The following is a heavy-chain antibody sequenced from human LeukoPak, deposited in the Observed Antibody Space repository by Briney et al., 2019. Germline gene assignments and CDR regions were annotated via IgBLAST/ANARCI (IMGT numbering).Heavy chain of an antibody. CDR2: IGSAGDT. CDR3: GRGRGGWYIDY. Sequence: LGGSLRLSCAASGFTFSSYDMHWVRQATGKGLEWVSIIGSAGDTYYPGSVKGRFTMSREDAKNSLYLQMNSLRVGDTAVYYCGRGRGGWYIDYWGQRILVTVSS. CDR1: GFTFSSYD. V-gene: IGHV3-13*04. J-gene: IGHJ4*02. D-gene: IGHD6-19*01.